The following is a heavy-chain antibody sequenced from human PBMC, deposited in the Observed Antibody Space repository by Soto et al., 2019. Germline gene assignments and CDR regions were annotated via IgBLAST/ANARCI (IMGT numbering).Heavy chain of an antibody. J-gene: IGHJ4*02. V-gene: IGHV3-7*01. CDR1: GFVFRNYW. CDR3: TRDWDS. CDR2: IKQDGSET. Sequence: QLVESGRKLVQPGGSLRLSCAVSGFVFRNYWMAWARQAPGKGLEWVAVIKQDGSETHYVDSVRGRFTISRDNAWDSLYLEMNSLRVDDRAVYYCTRDWDSWGQGTLVTVSS.